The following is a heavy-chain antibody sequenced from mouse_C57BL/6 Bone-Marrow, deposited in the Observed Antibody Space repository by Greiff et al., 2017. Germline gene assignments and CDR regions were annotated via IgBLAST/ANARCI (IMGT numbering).Heavy chain of an antibody. D-gene: IGHD1-1*01. CDR2: IWWDDDK. CDR3: ARMRGIYYYGSSYVGFAY. Sequence: QVTLTVSGPGILQPSQTLSLTCSFSGFSLSTFGMGVGWIRQPSGKGLEWLAHIWWDDDKYYNPALKRRLTISKDTSKNQVFLKIANVDTADTATYYCARMRGIYYYGSSYVGFAYWGQGTLVTVSA. J-gene: IGHJ3*01. V-gene: IGHV8-8*01. CDR1: GFSLSTFGMG.